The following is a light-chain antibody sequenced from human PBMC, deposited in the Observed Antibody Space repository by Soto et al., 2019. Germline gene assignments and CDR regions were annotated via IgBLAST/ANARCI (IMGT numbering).Light chain of an antibody. V-gene: IGKV2-28*01. CDR2: LGS. J-gene: IGKJ1*01. CDR1: QSLLHSNGYNK. CDR3: TQAIKNQT. Sequence: EIVMTQSPLSLPVTPGEPASISCRSSQSLLHSNGYNKLAWYLQKPGQSPQLLIYLGSNRDSGVPDRCSGRGSGTDVTLKISIVDSEDVGVYYCTQAIKNQTFGQGTKVEIK.